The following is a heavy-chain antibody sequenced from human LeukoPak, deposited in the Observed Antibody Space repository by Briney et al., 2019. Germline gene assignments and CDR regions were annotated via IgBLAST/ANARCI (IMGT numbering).Heavy chain of an antibody. CDR1: GYTFTSYA. CDR2: ISAYNGNT. Sequence: ASVKVSCKASGYTFTSYAMHWVRQAPGQGLEWMGWISAYNGNTNYAQKLQGRVTMTTDTSTSTAYMELRSLRSDDTAVYYCARVCSSTSCYTGAFDIWGQGTMVTVSS. D-gene: IGHD2-2*02. CDR3: ARVCSSTSCYTGAFDI. V-gene: IGHV1-18*01. J-gene: IGHJ3*02.